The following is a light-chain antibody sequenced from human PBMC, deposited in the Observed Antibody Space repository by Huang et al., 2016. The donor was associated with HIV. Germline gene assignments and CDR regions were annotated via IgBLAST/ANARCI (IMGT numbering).Light chain of an antibody. CDR3: QQYYSVPQT. Sequence: DIVMTQAPGSLSVSPGERATITCKSSQSLLYSLNGKNYLAWFQQRPGRHPKLILYWASTRESGIPDRFSGSGSGTDFTLTIDNVQPEDVAIYYCQQYYSVPQTFGRGTKVEIK. CDR2: WAS. V-gene: IGKV4-1*01. CDR1: QSLLYSLNGKNY. J-gene: IGKJ1*01.